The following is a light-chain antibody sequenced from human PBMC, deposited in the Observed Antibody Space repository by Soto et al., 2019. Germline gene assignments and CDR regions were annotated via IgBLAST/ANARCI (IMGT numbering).Light chain of an antibody. CDR2: GAS. Sequence: EIVMMQSPATLSVSPGERATLSCRASQSVSSNLAWYQQKPGQAPRLLIYGASTRATGIPARFSGSGSGTEFTLTISSLQSEDFAVYYCQQYNNWPQTFGQGTK. J-gene: IGKJ2*01. CDR1: QSVSSN. V-gene: IGKV3-15*01. CDR3: QQYNNWPQT.